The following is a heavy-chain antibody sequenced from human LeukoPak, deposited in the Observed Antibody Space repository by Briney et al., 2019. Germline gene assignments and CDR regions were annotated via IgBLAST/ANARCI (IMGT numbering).Heavy chain of an antibody. V-gene: IGHV3-53*01. J-gene: IGHJ4*02. CDR2: IYGGGNT. Sequence: GGSLRLSCAASEFTVSSNYMSWVRQAPGKGLEWVSVIYGGGNTYYADSVKGRFTISRDNSKNTLYLQMNSLRAEDTAVYYCARLNYGDYYFDYWGQGTLVTVPS. D-gene: IGHD4-17*01. CDR1: EFTVSSNY. CDR3: ARLNYGDYYFDY.